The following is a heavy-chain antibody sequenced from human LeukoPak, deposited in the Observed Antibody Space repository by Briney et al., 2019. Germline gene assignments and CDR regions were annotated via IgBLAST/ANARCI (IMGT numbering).Heavy chain of an antibody. CDR1: GFTFNSYW. CDR2: IKHDGSEK. V-gene: IGHV3-7*01. J-gene: IGHJ6*03. D-gene: IGHD3-3*01. Sequence: PGGSLRLSSAASGFTFNSYWMSWVRQAPGKGLVGVANIKHDGSEKYYEDSVRGRFTISRDNAKNSLYLQMNSLRAEDTAVYYCARARNYDFWSGPLGFYYYMDVWGKGTTVAVAS. CDR3: ARARNYDFWSGPLGFYYYMDV.